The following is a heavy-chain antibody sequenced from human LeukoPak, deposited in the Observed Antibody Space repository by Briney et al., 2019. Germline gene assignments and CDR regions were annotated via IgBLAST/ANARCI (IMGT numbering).Heavy chain of an antibody. J-gene: IGHJ5*02. D-gene: IGHD4-17*01. CDR1: GGSFSGYY. CDR2: INHSGST. CDR3: ARGDYGDYNWFDP. Sequence: SETLSLTCAVYGGSFSGYYWSWIRQPPGKGLEWIGEINHSGSTNYNPSLKSRVTISVDTSKNQFSLKLSSVTAADTAVYYCARGDYGDYNWFDPWGQGTLVTVSS. V-gene: IGHV4-34*01.